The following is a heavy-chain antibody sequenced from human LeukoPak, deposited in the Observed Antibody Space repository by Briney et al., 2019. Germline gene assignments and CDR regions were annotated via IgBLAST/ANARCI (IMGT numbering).Heavy chain of an antibody. CDR2: IFYSGST. CDR3: ARAKNDYGDYNWFGP. D-gene: IGHD4-17*01. CDR1: GGSFSSASYY. V-gene: IGHV4-61*01. Sequence: SETLSLTCSVSGGSFSSASYYWSWHRQPQGMGLEWIGYIFYSGSTNYNPSLKSRVTISVDTSKNQFSLKLSSVTAADTAVYYCARAKNDYGDYNWFGPWGQGTLVTVSS. J-gene: IGHJ5*02.